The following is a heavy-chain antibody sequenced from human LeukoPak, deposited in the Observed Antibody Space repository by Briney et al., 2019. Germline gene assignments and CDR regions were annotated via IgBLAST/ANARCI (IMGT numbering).Heavy chain of an antibody. Sequence: GGSLRLSCAASGFTFSSYAMHWVRQAPGKGLEWVVVISYDGSNKYYADSVKGRFTISRDNSKNTLYLQMNSLRAEDTAVYYCARDFMTQNDYWGQGTLVTVSS. J-gene: IGHJ4*02. CDR3: ARDFMTQNDY. CDR1: GFTFSSYA. V-gene: IGHV3-30-3*01. CDR2: ISYDGSNK. D-gene: IGHD3-16*01.